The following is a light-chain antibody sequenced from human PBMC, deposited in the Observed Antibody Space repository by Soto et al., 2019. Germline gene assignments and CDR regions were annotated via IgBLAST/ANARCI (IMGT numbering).Light chain of an antibody. J-gene: IGLJ1*01. V-gene: IGLV1-44*01. Sequence: QSVLTQPPSASGTPGQRVTISCSGGRSNIGSNPVNWYQQFPGGAPKLLIDSNNQRPSGVPDRFSGSRSGSSASLAISGLQSEDEADYYCAAWDDSLYGRVFGTGTKLTVL. CDR3: AAWDDSLYGRV. CDR2: SNN. CDR1: RSNIGSNP.